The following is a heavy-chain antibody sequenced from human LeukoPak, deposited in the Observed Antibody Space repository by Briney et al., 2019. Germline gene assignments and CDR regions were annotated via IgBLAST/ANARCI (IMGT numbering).Heavy chain of an antibody. CDR1: GFTFNTYT. Sequence: GGSLRLSCAASGFTFNTYTMNWVRQAPGKGLEWVSYISGSSGIIDYADSVRGRFTISRDNAKNSLYLQMNSLRAEDTAVYYCAKGTTTLVVTKIDYWGQGTLVTVSS. V-gene: IGHV3-48*01. J-gene: IGHJ4*02. D-gene: IGHD4-23*01. CDR2: ISGSSGII. CDR3: AKGTTTLVVTKIDY.